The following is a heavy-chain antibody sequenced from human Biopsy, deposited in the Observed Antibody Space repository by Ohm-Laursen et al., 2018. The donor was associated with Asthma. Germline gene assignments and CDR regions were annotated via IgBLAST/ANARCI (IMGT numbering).Heavy chain of an antibody. J-gene: IGHJ4*02. CDR1: GGTFNTYV. Sequence: SVKVSCKSLGGTFNTYVIGWVQQAPGQGLKWMGGINSVFGTTTYPQKFQDRVTITADDSTSTVYMELSSLRSEDTVVYYCARKAGSCISRTCYSLDFWGQGTLVTVSS. D-gene: IGHD2-2*01. CDR2: INSVFGTT. V-gene: IGHV1-69*13. CDR3: ARKAGSCISRTCYSLDF.